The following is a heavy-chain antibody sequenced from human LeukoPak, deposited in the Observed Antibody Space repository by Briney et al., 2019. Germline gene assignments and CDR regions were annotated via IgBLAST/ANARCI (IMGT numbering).Heavy chain of an antibody. CDR1: GFTFSSYG. CDR2: IWYDGINK. Sequence: PGRSLRLSCAASGFTFSSYGMHWVRQAPGKGLEWVAFIWYDGINKYYADPVKGRFTISRDNAKNSLYLQMNSLRAEDTAVYYCARDQTPDYWGQGTLVTVSS. V-gene: IGHV3-33*01. J-gene: IGHJ4*02. CDR3: ARDQTPDY.